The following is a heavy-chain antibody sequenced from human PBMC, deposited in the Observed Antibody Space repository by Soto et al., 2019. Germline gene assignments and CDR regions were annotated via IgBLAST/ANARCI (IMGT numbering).Heavy chain of an antibody. Sequence: ILSLTCTVSGASITSGGYYWSWIRQHPGKGLEWIGYIYYNGNTYYNPSLKSRITISGDTSKRQFSLKLSSMTAADTAVYYCATIAPINDGASFDYWGPGTLVTVSS. D-gene: IGHD2-8*01. CDR3: ATIAPINDGASFDY. CDR2: IYYNGNT. J-gene: IGHJ4*02. CDR1: GASITSGGYY. V-gene: IGHV4-31*02.